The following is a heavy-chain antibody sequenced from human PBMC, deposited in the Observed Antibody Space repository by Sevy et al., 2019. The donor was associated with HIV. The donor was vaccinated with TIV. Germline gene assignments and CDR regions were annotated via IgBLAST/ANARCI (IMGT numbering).Heavy chain of an antibody. CDR1: GASISTYV. CDR3: ATGAGVSKSDF. V-gene: IGHV4-59*12. J-gene: IGHJ4*02. Sequence: SDTLSLTCTVSGASISTYVWTWIRQPPGEGLEWVGYFFYTGNPNYNPSLSSRVTISGDTSKNQFSLTLSSVTAADTAVYYCATGAGVSKSDFWGQGTLVTVSS. CDR2: FFYTGNP. D-gene: IGHD3-10*01.